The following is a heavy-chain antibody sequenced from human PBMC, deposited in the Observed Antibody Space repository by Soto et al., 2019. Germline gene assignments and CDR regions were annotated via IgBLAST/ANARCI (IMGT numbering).Heavy chain of an antibody. V-gene: IGHV3-30*04. CDR1: GFSFGSYA. Sequence: QVQLVESGGDVVQPGRSLRLSCAASGFSFGSYAMHWVRQAPGRGLEWVAVIRFDGSDKDYPDSVKGRFTVSRENSKNTLDLQMESLRGEDTAGYCWARVGYSGWSIYWHIDLWGRGTLVTVSS. CDR2: IRFDGSDK. CDR3: ARVGYSGWSIYWHIDL. J-gene: IGHJ2*01. D-gene: IGHD6-19*01.